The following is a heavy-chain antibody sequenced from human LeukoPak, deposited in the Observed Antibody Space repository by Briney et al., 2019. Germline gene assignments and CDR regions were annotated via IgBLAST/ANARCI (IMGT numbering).Heavy chain of an antibody. CDR1: GFTFSSYG. V-gene: IGHV3-33*01. CDR3: ARGGQESSSFVPVDAFDI. CDR2: IWYDGSNK. J-gene: IGHJ3*02. D-gene: IGHD6-6*01. Sequence: PGGSLRLSCAASGFTFSSYGMHWVRQAPGKGLEWVAVIWYDGSNKYYADSVKGRFTISRDNSKNTLYLQMNSLRAEDTAVYYCARGGQESSSFVPVDAFDIWGQGTMVTVSS.